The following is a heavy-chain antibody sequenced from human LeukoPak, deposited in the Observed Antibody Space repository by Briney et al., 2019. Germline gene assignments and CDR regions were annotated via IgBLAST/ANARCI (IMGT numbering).Heavy chain of an antibody. Sequence: GGSLRLSCAASGFTFSSYGMHWVRQAPGKGLEWVAFIRYDGSNKYYADSVKGRFTISRDNSKNTLYLQMNSLRAEDTAVYYCAKDTLWLGELSPDYWGQGTLVTVSS. J-gene: IGHJ4*02. CDR3: AKDTLWLGELSPDY. D-gene: IGHD3-10*01. CDR2: IRYDGSNK. V-gene: IGHV3-30*02. CDR1: GFTFSSYG.